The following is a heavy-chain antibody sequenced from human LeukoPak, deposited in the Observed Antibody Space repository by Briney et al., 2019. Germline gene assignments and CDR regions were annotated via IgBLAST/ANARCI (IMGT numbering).Heavy chain of an antibody. Sequence: GGSLRLSCAASGFTFSSYAMSWVRQAPGKGLEWVANIKQDGSKKYYVDSVKGRFTISRDNAKNSLYLQMNSLRAEDTAVYYCARDLKDFWSGYYVYYYYGMDVWGQGTTVTVSS. CDR1: GFTFSSYA. CDR3: ARDLKDFWSGYYVYYYYGMDV. D-gene: IGHD3-3*01. CDR2: IKQDGSKK. V-gene: IGHV3-7*03. J-gene: IGHJ6*02.